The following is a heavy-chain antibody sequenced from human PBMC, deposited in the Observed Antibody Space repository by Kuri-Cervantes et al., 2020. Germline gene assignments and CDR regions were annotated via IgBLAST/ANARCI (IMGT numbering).Heavy chain of an antibody. Sequence: GESLKISCAASGFTFSDYYMSWIRQAPGKGLEWVAVISYDGSNKYYADSVKGRFTISRDNAKNSLYLQMNSLRAEDTALYYCAKGLVAATRYGMDVWGQGTTV. CDR1: GFTFSDYY. V-gene: IGHV3-30*18. CDR2: ISYDGSNK. CDR3: AKGLVAATRYGMDV. D-gene: IGHD2-15*01. J-gene: IGHJ6*01.